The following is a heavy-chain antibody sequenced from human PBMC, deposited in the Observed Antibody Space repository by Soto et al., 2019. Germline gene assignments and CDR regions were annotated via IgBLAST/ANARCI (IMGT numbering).Heavy chain of an antibody. Sequence: SETLSLTCTVSGGSISTRSSYWGWIRQPPGKGLEWIGCIYYIGNTYYNPSLKSRVTISIDTSKTRFSLNLSSVTTADTAVYYFLRVLISRRLLFAYCGQGSLVPGSS. V-gene: IGHV4-39*01. CDR3: LRVLISRRLLFAY. J-gene: IGHJ1*01. D-gene: IGHD2-21*02. CDR1: GGSISTRSSY. CDR2: IYYIGNT.